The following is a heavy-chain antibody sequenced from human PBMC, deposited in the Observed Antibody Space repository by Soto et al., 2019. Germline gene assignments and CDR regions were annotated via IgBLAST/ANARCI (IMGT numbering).Heavy chain of an antibody. CDR3: ARGGSPIDY. Sequence: QVQLVQSGAEVKKPGASVKVSCKASGYTFTNFGISWVRQAPGQGLEWMGWISAYNGNTNYAQNFQGRVTITTDASTSRAYMELRSLSSDDTAEFYCARGGSPIDYWRQGTLVTVSS. CDR2: ISAYNGNT. CDR1: GYTFTNFG. J-gene: IGHJ4*02. V-gene: IGHV1-18*01. D-gene: IGHD3-16*01.